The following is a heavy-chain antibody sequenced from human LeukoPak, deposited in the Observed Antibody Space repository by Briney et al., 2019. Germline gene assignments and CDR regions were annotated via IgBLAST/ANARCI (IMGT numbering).Heavy chain of an antibody. J-gene: IGHJ4*02. Sequence: ASAKDSCKASGYTLTGHYMHWVRPDPGQGLEWMGWIKPNSGGTNYAQKFQGRVTMTREPSLSTAYMELRRLRSDDTAVYYGAREVSDLYGSFSYFDYWGQGTLVTVSS. D-gene: IGHD1-26*01. V-gene: IGHV1-2*02. CDR3: AREVSDLYGSFSYFDY. CDR2: IKPNSGGT. CDR1: GYTLTGHY.